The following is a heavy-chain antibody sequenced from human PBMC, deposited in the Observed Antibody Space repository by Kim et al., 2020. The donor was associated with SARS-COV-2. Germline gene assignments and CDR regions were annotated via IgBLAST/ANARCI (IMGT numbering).Heavy chain of an antibody. CDR3: TTLLDVQQPPAEYFQH. Sequence: GGSLRLSCAASGFTFSNAWMSWVRQAPGKGLEWVGRIKSKTDGGTTDYAAPVKGRFTISRDDSKNTLYLQMNSLKTEDTAVYYCTTLLDVQQPPAEYFQHWGQGTLVTGSS. J-gene: IGHJ1*01. CDR1: GFTFSNAW. V-gene: IGHV3-15*01. D-gene: IGHD6-13*01. CDR2: IKSKTDGGTT.